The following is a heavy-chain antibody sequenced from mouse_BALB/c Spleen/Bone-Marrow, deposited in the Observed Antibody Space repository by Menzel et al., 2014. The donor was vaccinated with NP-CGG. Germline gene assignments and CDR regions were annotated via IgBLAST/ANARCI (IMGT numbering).Heavy chain of an antibody. CDR3: AREVDYAMDY. D-gene: IGHD1-1*01. CDR2: IDPANGNT. J-gene: IGHJ4*01. V-gene: IGHV14-3*02. CDR1: GFNIKDTY. Sequence: EVQGVESGAELVTPGASVKFSCTASGFNIKDTYMHWVKQRPEQGLEWIGRIDPANGNTKYDPKFQGKATITADTSSNTAYLQLSSLTSEDTAVYYCAREVDYAMDYWGQGTSVTVSS.